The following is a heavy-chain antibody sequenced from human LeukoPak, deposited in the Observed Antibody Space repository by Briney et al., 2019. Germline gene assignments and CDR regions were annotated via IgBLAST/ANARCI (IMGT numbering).Heavy chain of an antibody. CDR1: GGSISSGGYS. Sequence: PSQTLSLTCAVSGGSISSGGYSWSWIRQPPGKGLEWIGYIYHSGSTYYNPSLKSRVTISVDRSKNQFSLKLSSVTAADTAVYYCARTPGDYVDYWGQGTLVTVSS. D-gene: IGHD1-14*01. J-gene: IGHJ4*02. V-gene: IGHV4-30-2*02. CDR2: IYHSGST. CDR3: ARTPGDYVDY.